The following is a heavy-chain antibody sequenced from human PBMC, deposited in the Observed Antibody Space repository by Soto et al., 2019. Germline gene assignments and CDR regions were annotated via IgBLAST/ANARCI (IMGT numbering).Heavy chain of an antibody. CDR3: ASLSYYSGSGSVTDP. D-gene: IGHD3-10*01. V-gene: IGHV4-31*03. Sequence: SETLSLTCTVSGGSLSSGGYYWSWIRQHPGKGLEWIGYIYNSGSTYYNPSLKSRVTISVDTSKNQISLKLSSVTAADTAVYYCASLSYYSGSGSVTDPWGQGTLVTVSS. CDR1: GGSLSSGGYY. J-gene: IGHJ5*02. CDR2: IYNSGST.